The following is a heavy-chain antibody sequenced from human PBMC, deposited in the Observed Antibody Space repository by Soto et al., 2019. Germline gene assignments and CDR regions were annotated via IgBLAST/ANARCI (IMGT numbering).Heavy chain of an antibody. J-gene: IGHJ5*02. CDR3: AKDLLGSMGGNWFDP. CDR1: GFTFSSYA. D-gene: IGHD3-16*01. Sequence: EVQLLESGGGLVQPGGSLRLSCAASGFTFSSYAMSWVRQAPGKGLEWVSAISGSGGSTYYADSVKGRFTISRDNSKNTLYLQINSLRAEDTAVYYCAKDLLGSMGGNWFDPWGQGTLVTVSS. CDR2: ISGSGGST. V-gene: IGHV3-23*01.